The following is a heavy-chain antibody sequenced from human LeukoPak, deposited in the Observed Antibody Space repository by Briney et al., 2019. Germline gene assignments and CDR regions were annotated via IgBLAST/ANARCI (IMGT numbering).Heavy chain of an antibody. D-gene: IGHD3-9*01. J-gene: IGHJ4*02. V-gene: IGHV4-30-4*01. Sequence: PSQTLSLTCTVSGGSISSGDYYWSWIRQPPGKGLEWIGYIYCSGSTYYNPSLKSRVTISVDTSKNQFSLKLSSVTAADTAAYYCARDPLHYDILPGFSSRGVDYWGQGTLVTVSS. CDR3: ARDPLHYDILPGFSSRGVDY. CDR1: GGSISSGDYY. CDR2: IYCSGST.